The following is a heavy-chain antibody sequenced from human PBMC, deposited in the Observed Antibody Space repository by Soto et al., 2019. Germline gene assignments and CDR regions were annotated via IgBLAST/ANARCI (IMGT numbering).Heavy chain of an antibody. J-gene: IGHJ4*02. D-gene: IGHD1-1*01. CDR3: ARDLGTGTDY. Sequence: QVHLQESGPGLVKPSGTLSLTCAVSGDSITSSNWWSWVRQAPGKGLEWIGEIYHSGATTYHLSLKTRASIAVDPSNNHFSLKLTSVTATDTAVYFCARDLGTGTDYWGRGNLVTVAS. CDR2: IYHSGAT. V-gene: IGHV4-4*02. CDR1: GDSITSSNW.